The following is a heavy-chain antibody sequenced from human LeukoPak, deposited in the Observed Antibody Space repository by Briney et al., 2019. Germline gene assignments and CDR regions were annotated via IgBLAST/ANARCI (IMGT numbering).Heavy chain of an antibody. CDR1: GLRFSTYA. D-gene: IGHD6-13*01. V-gene: IGHV3-23*01. Sequence: GGSLRLSCAASGLRFSTYALNWVRQAPGKGLEWVSNINDIGVGTYYADSVKGRFTVSRDNSRSTLSLQMSSLRAEDTAVYYCARGLLAAAGGAFDMWGQGTMVTVSS. CDR3: ARGLLAAAGGAFDM. CDR2: INDIGVGT. J-gene: IGHJ3*02.